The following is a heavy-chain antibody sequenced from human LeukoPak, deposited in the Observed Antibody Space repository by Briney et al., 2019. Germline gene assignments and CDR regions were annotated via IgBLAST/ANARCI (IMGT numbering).Heavy chain of an antibody. Sequence: GASVKVSCKASGGTFSSYAISWVRQAPGQGLEWMGGIIPIFGTANYAQKFQGRVTITADESTSTAYMELSSLISDDTAVYYLASGMSSGWIFDYWGQGNLVNV. CDR2: IIPIFGTA. J-gene: IGHJ4*02. D-gene: IGHD6-19*01. V-gene: IGHV1-69*13. CDR1: GGTFSSYA. CDR3: ASGMSSGWIFDY.